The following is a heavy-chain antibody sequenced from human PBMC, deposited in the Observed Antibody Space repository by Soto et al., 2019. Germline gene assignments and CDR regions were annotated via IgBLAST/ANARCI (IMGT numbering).Heavy chain of an antibody. CDR3: ARGVNRDTAIVTDVFDI. V-gene: IGHV1-46*01. J-gene: IGHJ3*02. CDR1: GYTFTSYY. CDR2: INPSGGST. Sequence: GASVKVSCKASGYTFTSYYMHWVRQAPGQGLEWMGIINPSGGSTSYAQKFQGRVTMTRDTSTSTVYMELSSLRSEDTAVYYCARGVNRDTAIVTDVFDIWGQGTMVTVSS. D-gene: IGHD5-18*01.